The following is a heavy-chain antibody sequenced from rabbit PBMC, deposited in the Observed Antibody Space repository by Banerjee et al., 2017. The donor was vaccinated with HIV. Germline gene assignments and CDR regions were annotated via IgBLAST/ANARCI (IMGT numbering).Heavy chain of an antibody. V-gene: IGHV1S45*01. CDR2: IDGGSSGVT. Sequence: QEQLEESGGDLVKPEGSLTLTCTASGFTLNSYWICWVRQAPGKGLEWIACIDGGSSGVTYYATWAKGRFTISKTSSTTVTLQMTSLTAADTATYFCARDLAAVTGWNFNLWGQGTLVTVS. D-gene: IGHD7-1*01. CDR3: ARDLAAVTGWNFNL. J-gene: IGHJ4*01. CDR1: GFTLNSYW.